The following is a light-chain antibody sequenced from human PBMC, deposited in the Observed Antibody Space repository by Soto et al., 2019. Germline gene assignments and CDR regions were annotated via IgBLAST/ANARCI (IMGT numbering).Light chain of an antibody. Sequence: EIVISQSPSTVSVSPGESVTLSCRASLGISINLAWYQQKPGQAPRVLLYGASTRAAGVPPRFSGSGSGTDFTLTISSLEPEDFAVYYCQPRSNLTLIPFGQGTRLAV. J-gene: IGKJ5*01. V-gene: IGKV3-11*01. CDR1: LGISIN. CDR3: QPRSNLTLIP. CDR2: GAS.